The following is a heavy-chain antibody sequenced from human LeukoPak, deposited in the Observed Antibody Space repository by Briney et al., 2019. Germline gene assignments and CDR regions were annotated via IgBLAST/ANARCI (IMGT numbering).Heavy chain of an antibody. CDR3: ARAANAFDI. Sequence: GGSLRLSCAASGFTFSSYAMHWVRQAPGKGLEWVAVISYDGSNKYYADSAKGRFTISRDNSKNTLYLQMNSLRAEDTAVYYCARAANAFDIWGQGTMVTVSS. J-gene: IGHJ3*02. CDR1: GFTFSSYA. V-gene: IGHV3-30*04. CDR2: ISYDGSNK.